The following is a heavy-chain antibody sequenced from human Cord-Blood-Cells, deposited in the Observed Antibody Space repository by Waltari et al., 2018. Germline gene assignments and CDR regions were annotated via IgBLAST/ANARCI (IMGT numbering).Heavy chain of an antibody. J-gene: IGHJ4*02. V-gene: IGHV4-31*03. Sequence: QVQLQESGPGLVKPSQTLSLTCTVSGGSISSGGYYWSWIRKHPGKGLEWIGYIYYSGSTYYNPSLKSRFTISVDTSKNQFSLKLSSVTAADTAVYYCARLDDSSGYYFDYWGQGTLVTVSS. CDR2: IYYSGST. D-gene: IGHD3-22*01. CDR3: ARLDDSSGYYFDY. CDR1: GGSISSGGYY.